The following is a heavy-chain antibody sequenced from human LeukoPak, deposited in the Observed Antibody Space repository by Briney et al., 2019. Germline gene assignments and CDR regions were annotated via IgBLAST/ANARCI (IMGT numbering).Heavy chain of an antibody. CDR2: IHFSGST. Sequence: PSETLSLTCTVSRGSMSDYYWIWLRQSAGRGLEWIGRIHFSGSTTYNPSLKSRVTMSLDTSKKQVSLRLTSVIAADTAIYYCAREPTESTTAYWGQGALVTVSS. CDR3: AREPTESTTAY. J-gene: IGHJ4*02. V-gene: IGHV4-4*07. D-gene: IGHD4-11*01. CDR1: RGSMSDYY.